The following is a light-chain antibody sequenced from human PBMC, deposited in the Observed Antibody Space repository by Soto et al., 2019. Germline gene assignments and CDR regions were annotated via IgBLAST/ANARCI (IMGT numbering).Light chain of an antibody. V-gene: IGLV2-23*02. J-gene: IGLJ1*01. CDR2: EVS. CDR1: SSGVGNYNL. Sequence: QSALTQPASGSGFPGRSITISCTGTSSGVGNYNLVSWYQHHAGKAPKLMIFEVSKRPSGVSNRFSGSKSGNTASLTISGLQAEDEADYYCCSYAHSSTYVFGTGTKVTVL. CDR3: CSYAHSSTYV.